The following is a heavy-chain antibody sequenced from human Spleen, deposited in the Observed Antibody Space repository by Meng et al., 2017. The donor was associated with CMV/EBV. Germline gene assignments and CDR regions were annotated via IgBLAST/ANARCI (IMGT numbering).Heavy chain of an antibody. V-gene: IGHV4-34*01. D-gene: IGHD1-14*01. CDR2: ISHSGRT. CDR1: GGSLTDYF. CDR3: ARGRTDFDS. Sequence: GSLRLSCAVYGGSLTDYFWSWIRQSPEKGLEWIGDISHSGRTNYNPSLKSRLTISVDTSNNQFFLTVTSVTAADTAVYYCARGRTDFDSWGQGTLVTVSS. J-gene: IGHJ4*02.